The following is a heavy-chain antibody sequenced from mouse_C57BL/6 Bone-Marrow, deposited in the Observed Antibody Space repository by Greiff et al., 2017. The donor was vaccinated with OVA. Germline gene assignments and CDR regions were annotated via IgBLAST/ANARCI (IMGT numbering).Heavy chain of an antibody. CDR3: ARDVVYFDY. Sequence: EVMLVESEGGLVQPGSSMKLSCTASGFTFSDYYMAWVRQVPEKGLEWVANINYDGSSTYYLDSLKSRFIISRDNAKNILYLQMSSLKSEDTATYYCARDVVYFDYWGQGTTLTVSS. V-gene: IGHV5-16*01. CDR2: INYDGSST. J-gene: IGHJ2*01. CDR1: GFTFSDYY. D-gene: IGHD1-1*02.